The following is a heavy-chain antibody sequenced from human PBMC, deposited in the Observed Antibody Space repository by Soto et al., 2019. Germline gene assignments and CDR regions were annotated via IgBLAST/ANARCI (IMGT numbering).Heavy chain of an antibody. CDR1: GFSFSSYA. J-gene: IGHJ4*02. CDR3: ARDRERDAWYEDY. Sequence: EVQLLESGGGLVQPGGSLRLSCVASGFSFSSYAMSWVRQAPGKGLEWVSVISSSDGSTYYADSVKGRFTISRDNSKNTLYLQMNSLRAEDTAVYYCARDRERDAWYEDYWGQGTLVTVSS. CDR2: ISSSDGST. V-gene: IGHV3-23*01. D-gene: IGHD6-13*01.